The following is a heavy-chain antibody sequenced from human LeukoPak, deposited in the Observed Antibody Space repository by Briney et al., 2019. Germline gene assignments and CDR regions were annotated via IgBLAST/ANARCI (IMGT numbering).Heavy chain of an antibody. J-gene: IGHJ6*02. CDR1: GGSISSYY. D-gene: IGHD1-26*01. V-gene: IGHV4-4*07. CDR3: ARDIEVGANFYYYYGMDV. Sequence: KTSETLSLTGTVSGGSISSYYWSWIRQPAGKGLEWIGRIYTSGSTNYNPSLKSRVTMSVDTSKNQFSLKLSSVTAADTAVYYCARDIEVGANFYYYYGMDVWGQGTTVTVSS. CDR2: IYTSGST.